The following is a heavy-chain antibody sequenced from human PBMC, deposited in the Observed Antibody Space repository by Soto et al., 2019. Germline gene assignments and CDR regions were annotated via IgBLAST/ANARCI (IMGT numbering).Heavy chain of an antibody. CDR2: IIPILGIA. D-gene: IGHD5-18*01. Sequence: SVKVSCKASGGTFSSYTISWVRQAPGQGLEWMGRIIPILGIANYAQKFQGRVTITADKSTSTAYMELSSLRSEDTAVYYCASRSQPRGYSYGYVDYWGQGTQVTVSS. CDR1: GGTFSSYT. J-gene: IGHJ4*02. CDR3: ASRSQPRGYSYGYVDY. V-gene: IGHV1-69*02.